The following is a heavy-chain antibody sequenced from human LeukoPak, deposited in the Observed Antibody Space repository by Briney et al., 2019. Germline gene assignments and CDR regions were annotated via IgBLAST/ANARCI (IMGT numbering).Heavy chain of an antibody. D-gene: IGHD5-12*01. CDR3: ARQVATKGEWAFDS. CDR1: GYTFTGYY. CDR2: INPNSGGT. Sequence: GASVKVSCKASGYTFTGYYMHWVRQAPGQGLEWMGWINPNSGGTNYAQKFQGRVTMTRDTSISTAYMELSRLRSDDTAVYYCARQVATKGEWAFDSWGQGTMVTVSS. V-gene: IGHV1-2*02. J-gene: IGHJ3*02.